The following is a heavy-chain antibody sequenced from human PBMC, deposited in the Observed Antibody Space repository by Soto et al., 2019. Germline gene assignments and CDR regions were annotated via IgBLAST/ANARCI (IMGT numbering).Heavy chain of an antibody. CDR2: IYYSGST. D-gene: IGHD3-3*01. V-gene: IGHV4-39*01. J-gene: IGHJ4*02. CDR3: ARHHYDFLIDY. CDR1: GGSISSSSYY. Sequence: QLQLQESGPGLVKPSETLSLTCTVSGGSISSSSYYWGWIRQPPGKGLEWIGNIYYSGSTYYNPSLERRVTLSVDTSQNQFSLRLSSVTAADTALYYCARHHYDFLIDYWGQGTLVTVSS.